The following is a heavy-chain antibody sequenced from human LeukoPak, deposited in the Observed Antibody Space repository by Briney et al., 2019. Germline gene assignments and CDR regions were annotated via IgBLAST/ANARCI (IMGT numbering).Heavy chain of an antibody. V-gene: IGHV3-9*01. D-gene: IGHD3-16*01. CDR1: GFTFDDYA. Sequence: LRISCAASGFTFDDYAMHWGRQAPGKGLGWVSGISWNSGSIGYADSVKGRFTISRDNAKNSLYLQMNSLRAEDTALYYCAKEDRRGRHFDYWGQGTLVTVSS. CDR2: ISWNSGSI. J-gene: IGHJ4*02. CDR3: AKEDRRGRHFDY.